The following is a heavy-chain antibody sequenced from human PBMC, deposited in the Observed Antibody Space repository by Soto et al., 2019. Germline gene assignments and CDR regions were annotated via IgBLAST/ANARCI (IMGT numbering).Heavy chain of an antibody. D-gene: IGHD2-2*01. CDR2: IKSKTDGGTT. J-gene: IGHJ5*02. CDR1: GFTFSNAW. V-gene: IGHV3-15*07. Sequence: EVQLVESGGGLVKPGGSLRLSCAASGFTFSNAWMNWVRQAPGKGLEWVGRIKSKTDGGTTDYAAPVKGRFTISRDDSKNTLYLQMNSLKTEDTAVYYCTTYRAYCSCTSCYLWNWFDPWGQGTLVTVSS. CDR3: TTYRAYCSCTSCYLWNWFDP.